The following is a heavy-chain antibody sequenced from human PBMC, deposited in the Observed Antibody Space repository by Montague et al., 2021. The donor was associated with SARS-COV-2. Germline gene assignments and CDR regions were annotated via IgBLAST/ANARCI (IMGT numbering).Heavy chain of an antibody. Sequence: SETLSLTCTVSGGSISRYSWTWIRQPPGKGLEWIGYIYNSGSTNYKPSLTGRVTISVDTSKNQFSLKLSSVAAADTAVYYCARVGRGSSWYEVAFDIWGQGTMVTVSS. D-gene: IGHD6-13*01. CDR3: ARVGRGSSWYEVAFDI. CDR2: IYNSGST. V-gene: IGHV4-59*01. J-gene: IGHJ3*02. CDR1: GGSISRYS.